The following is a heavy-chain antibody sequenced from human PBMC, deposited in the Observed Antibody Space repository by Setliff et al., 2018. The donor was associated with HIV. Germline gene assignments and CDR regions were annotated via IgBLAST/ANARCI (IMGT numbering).Heavy chain of an antibody. CDR1: GGSISSDNW. V-gene: IGHV4-39*01. D-gene: IGHD3-22*01. Sequence: SETLSLTCAVSGGSISSDNWWTWVRQPPGKGLEWIGSIYYRGATYYNPTLQSRVTISADTSKNQFYLKLTSVTAADTAIYYCARPYDSLYGWGQGVLVTVSS. CDR2: IYYRGAT. J-gene: IGHJ4*02. CDR3: ARPYDSLYG.